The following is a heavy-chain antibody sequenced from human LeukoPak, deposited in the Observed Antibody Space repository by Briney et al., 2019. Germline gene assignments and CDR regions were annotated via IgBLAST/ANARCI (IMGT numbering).Heavy chain of an antibody. CDR2: ISYSGST. V-gene: IGHV4-59*07. J-gene: IGHJ1*01. Sequence: SHTLSLICTVAGGSIIIYYRSCIRQHPGKELERIGYISYSGSTNYFPSLKSRVTMSLDTSKNQLSLTLSSMTAADTAVYYCASASQWLVWGDWGQGTLVTVSS. D-gene: IGHD6-19*01. CDR1: GGSIIIYY. CDR3: ASASQWLVWGD.